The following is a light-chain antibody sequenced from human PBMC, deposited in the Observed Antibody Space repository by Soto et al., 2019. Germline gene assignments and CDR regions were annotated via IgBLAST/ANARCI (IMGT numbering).Light chain of an antibody. V-gene: IGKV1-39*01. CDR2: GAS. Sequence: DIQMTQSPSSLSASVGDRVAITCRSSQSISDYLNWYQQKPGKALKLVIYGASNLQSGVPPRFSGSGSGSEFTLTISGLQPDDFAIYFFQQSYSLPLTFGPGTKVDV. CDR3: QQSYSLPLT. J-gene: IGKJ3*01. CDR1: QSISDY.